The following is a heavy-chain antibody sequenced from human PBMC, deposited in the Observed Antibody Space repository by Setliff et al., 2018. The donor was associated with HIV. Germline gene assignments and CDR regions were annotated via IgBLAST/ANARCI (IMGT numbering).Heavy chain of an antibody. J-gene: IGHJ6*02. V-gene: IGHV4-4*02. CDR2: IYHRGST. Sequence: SETLSLTCTVSSGSISGDNWWSWVRQPPGKGLEWIGEIYHRGSTNYNPSLKSRVTISVDTSKNQFSLNLSSVTAADTAVYYCAREHYYHTSGRYYYGMDVWGQGTTVTVSS. CDR1: SGSISGDNW. D-gene: IGHD3-22*01. CDR3: AREHYYHTSGRYYYGMDV.